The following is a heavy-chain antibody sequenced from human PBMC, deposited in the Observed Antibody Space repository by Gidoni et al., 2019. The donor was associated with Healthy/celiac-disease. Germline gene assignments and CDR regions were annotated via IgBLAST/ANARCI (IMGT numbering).Heavy chain of an antibody. CDR1: GFTFSSYS. CDR3: ARSGGEVVGAHDY. V-gene: IGHV3-21*01. J-gene: IGHJ4*02. Sequence: EVQLVESGGGLVKPGGSLRLSCAASGFTFSSYSMNWVRQAPGKGLEWVSSISSSSSYIYYADSVKGRFTISRDNAKNSLYLQMNSLRAEDTAVYYCARSGGEVVGAHDYWGQGTLVTVSS. CDR2: ISSSSSYI. D-gene: IGHD1-26*01.